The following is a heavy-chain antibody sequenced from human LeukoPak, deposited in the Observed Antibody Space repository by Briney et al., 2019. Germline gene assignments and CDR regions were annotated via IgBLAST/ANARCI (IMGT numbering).Heavy chain of an antibody. D-gene: IGHD3-22*01. CDR1: GFTFSGSA. J-gene: IGHJ4*02. Sequence: GGSLRLSCAASGFTFSGSAMHWVRQASGKGLEWVGRIRSKANSYATAYAASVKGRFTISRDDSKNTAYLQMNSLKTEDTAVYYCTRLEGGYYDSSGYYPYWGQGTLVTVSS. V-gene: IGHV3-73*01. CDR2: IRSKANSYAT. CDR3: TRLEGGYYDSSGYYPY.